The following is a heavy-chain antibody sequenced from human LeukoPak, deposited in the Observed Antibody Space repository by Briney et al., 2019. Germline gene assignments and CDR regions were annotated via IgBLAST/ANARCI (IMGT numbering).Heavy chain of an antibody. J-gene: IGHJ4*02. CDR3: ARDRRTYYYDSSGYSTDY. Sequence: PGGSLRLSCAASGFTFSSYSMNWVRQAPGKGLEWVSSISSSSSYIYYADSVKGRFTISRDNAKNSLYLQMNSLRAEDTAVYYCARDRRTYYYDSSGYSTDYWGQGTLVTVSS. V-gene: IGHV3-21*01. CDR1: GFTFSSYS. D-gene: IGHD3-22*01. CDR2: ISSSSSYI.